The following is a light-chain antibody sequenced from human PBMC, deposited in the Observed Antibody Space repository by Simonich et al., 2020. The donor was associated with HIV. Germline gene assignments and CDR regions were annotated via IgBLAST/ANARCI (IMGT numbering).Light chain of an antibody. CDR3: QQYYSTPPT. V-gene: IGKV4-1*01. CDR2: WAS. CDR1: QSVLYRSNNMNY. Sequence: DIVMIQSPDSLAVSLGEWATLNCKSSQSVLYRSNNMNYLAWYQQKPGQPPKLLIYWASTREYGVPDRFSGSGSGTNFTLTISSLQAEDVALYYCQQYYSTPPTFGQGTKVEIK. J-gene: IGKJ1*01.